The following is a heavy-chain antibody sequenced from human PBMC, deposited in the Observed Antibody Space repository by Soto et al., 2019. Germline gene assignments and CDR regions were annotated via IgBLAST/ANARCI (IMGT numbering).Heavy chain of an antibody. J-gene: IGHJ5*02. CDR3: AKDQGCTSTSCPNNWLDP. V-gene: IGHV3-30*18. D-gene: IGHD2-2*01. CDR2: ISYGGSDK. Sequence: QVQLVESGGGVVQPGRSLRLSCAASGFTFSSYGMHWVRQAPGKGLEWVALISYGGSDKYYADSVKGRFTISRDNSKNTLYMQMNSLRAEDTALYYCAKDQGCTSTSCPNNWLDPWGQGALVSVSS. CDR1: GFTFSSYG.